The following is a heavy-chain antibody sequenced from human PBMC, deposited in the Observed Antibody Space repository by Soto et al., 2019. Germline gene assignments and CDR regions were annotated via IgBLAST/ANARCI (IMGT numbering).Heavy chain of an antibody. V-gene: IGHV3-64*01. CDR3: ARGRVEDSSGWATYFDY. D-gene: IGHD6-19*01. Sequence: EVQLVESGGGLVQPGGSLRRSCAASGFTFSGYSMVWVRQAPGKGLEYVSAINTNGVNTFYAKSVKGRFTISRDNSKNTMYLQLGSLRAEDMAVYYCARGRVEDSSGWATYFDYWGQGTLVTVSS. CDR1: GFTFSGYS. J-gene: IGHJ4*02. CDR2: INTNGVNT.